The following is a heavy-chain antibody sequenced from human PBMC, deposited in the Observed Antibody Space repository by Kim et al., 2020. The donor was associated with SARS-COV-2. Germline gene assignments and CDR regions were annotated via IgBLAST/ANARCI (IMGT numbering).Heavy chain of an antibody. D-gene: IGHD3-3*01. V-gene: IGHV3-33*01. CDR1: GFTFSSYG. CDR3: ARDRRIFGVVNDLLFDY. CDR2: IWYDGSNK. Sequence: GGSLRLSCAASGFTFSSYGMHWVRQAPGKGLEWVAVIWYDGSNKYYADSVKGRFTISRDNSKNTLYLQMNSLRAEDTAVYYCARDRRIFGVVNDLLFDYWGQGTLVTVSS. J-gene: IGHJ4*02.